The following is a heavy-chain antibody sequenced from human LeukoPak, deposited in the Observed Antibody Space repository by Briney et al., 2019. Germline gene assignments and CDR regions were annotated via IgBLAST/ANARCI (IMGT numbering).Heavy chain of an antibody. V-gene: IGHV3-53*01. Sequence: GGSLRLSCAASGFTVSGLCMSWVRQAPGKGLEWVAFLYTGDNTYYADSVKGRFTISRDNSKNTLYLQMNSLRAEDTAVYYCATGSVRYSASWYSQEGDYWGQGTLVTVSS. CDR3: ATGSVRYSASWYSQEGDY. J-gene: IGHJ4*02. D-gene: IGHD6-13*01. CDR2: LYTGDNT. CDR1: GFTVSGLC.